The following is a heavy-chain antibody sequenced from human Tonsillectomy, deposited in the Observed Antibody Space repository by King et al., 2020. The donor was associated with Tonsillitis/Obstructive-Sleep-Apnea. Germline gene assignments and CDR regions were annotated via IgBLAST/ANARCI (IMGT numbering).Heavy chain of an antibody. CDR1: GYTFTSYG. CDR2: ISAYNGNT. D-gene: IGHD2-2*02. J-gene: IGHJ4*02. V-gene: IGHV1-18*01. CDR3: ARGDEDIVVVPAAISFDY. Sequence: QLVQSGAEVKKPGASVKVSCKASGYTFTSYGISWVRQAPGQGLEWMGGISAYNGNTNYAQKLQGRVTMTTDTSTSPAYMELRSLRSDDTAVDYCARGDEDIVVVPAAISFDYWGQGTLVTVSS.